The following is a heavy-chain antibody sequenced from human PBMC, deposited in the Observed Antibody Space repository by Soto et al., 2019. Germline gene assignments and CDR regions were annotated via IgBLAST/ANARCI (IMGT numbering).Heavy chain of an antibody. Sequence: VQLLESGGGLVQPGGSLRLSCAASGFTFWGYAMSWVRQPPGKGLEWVSSINGRGDDTYYADSVKGRFTISRDNSKNTLYLQIDNLRADDTAMYYCANSSPQSSAWATWESWGQGTLVTVSS. CDR2: INGRGDDT. J-gene: IGHJ4*02. D-gene: IGHD1-26*01. CDR3: ANSSPQSSAWATWES. V-gene: IGHV3-23*01. CDR1: GFTFWGYA.